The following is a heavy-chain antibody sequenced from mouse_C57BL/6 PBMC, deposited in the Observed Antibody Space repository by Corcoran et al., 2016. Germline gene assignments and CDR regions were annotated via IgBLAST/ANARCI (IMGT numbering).Heavy chain of an antibody. CDR3: ARSDYGSSSYAMDY. D-gene: IGHD1-1*01. J-gene: IGHJ4*01. Sequence: QVTLKESGPGILQSSQTLSLTCSFYGFSLSTSGMGVSWIRQPSGKGLEWLAHIYWDDDKRYNPSLKSRLTISKDTSRNQVFLKITSVDTADTATYYCARSDYGSSSYAMDYWGQGTSVTVSS. V-gene: IGHV8-12*01. CDR1: GFSLSTSGMG. CDR2: IYWDDDK.